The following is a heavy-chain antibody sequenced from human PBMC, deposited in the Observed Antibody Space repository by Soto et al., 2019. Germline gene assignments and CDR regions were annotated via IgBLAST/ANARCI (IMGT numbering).Heavy chain of an antibody. J-gene: IGHJ4*02. Sequence: EVQLVESGGGLVKPGGSLKLSCAASGFTFSGAAMHWVRQASGKGLEWVGRIRTKVNSYATAYGASVKSRFTISRDDSKNTTYLQMNSLNSEDTAVYFCTTEPGHYWGQGTLVTVSS. CDR2: IRTKVNSYAT. V-gene: IGHV3-73*01. CDR3: TTEPGHY. D-gene: IGHD3-10*01. CDR1: GFTFSGAA.